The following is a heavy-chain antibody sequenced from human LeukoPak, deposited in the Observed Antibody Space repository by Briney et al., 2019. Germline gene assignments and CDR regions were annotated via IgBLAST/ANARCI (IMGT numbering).Heavy chain of an antibody. CDR3: ARKYCSSTSCYKIRDWYFDL. V-gene: IGHV1-69*01. Sequence: SVKVSCKASGGTFISYAISWVRLAPGQGLEWMGGIIPIFGTAKYAQKFQGRVTITADESTSTAYMELSSLRSEDTAVYYCARKYCSSTSCYKIRDWYFDLWGRGTLVTVSS. D-gene: IGHD2-2*02. CDR2: IIPIFGTA. CDR1: GGTFISYA. J-gene: IGHJ2*01.